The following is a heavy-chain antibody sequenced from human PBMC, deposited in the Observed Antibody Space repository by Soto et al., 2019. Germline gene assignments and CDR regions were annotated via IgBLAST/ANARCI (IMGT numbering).Heavy chain of an antibody. J-gene: IGHJ6*02. V-gene: IGHV1-69*01. D-gene: IGHD2-2*01. CDR2: IIPIFGTA. Sequence: QVQLVQSGAEVKKPGSSVKVSCKASGGTFSSYAISWVRQAPGQWLEWMGGIIPIFGTANYAQKFQGRVTITGDESTSTAYMELSSLRSEDTAVYYCARDRDIVVVPVRNYYGMDVWGQGTTVTVSS. CDR1: GGTFSSYA. CDR3: ARDRDIVVVPVRNYYGMDV.